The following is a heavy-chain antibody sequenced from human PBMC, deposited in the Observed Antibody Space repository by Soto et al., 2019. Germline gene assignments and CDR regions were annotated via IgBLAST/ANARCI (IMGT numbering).Heavy chain of an antibody. D-gene: IGHD5-18*01. V-gene: IGHV1-46*01. CDR1: GYTFTSYY. CDR2: INPSGGST. CDR3: ARDVDTAMPIGDYYYYGMDV. Sequence: QVQLVQSGAEVKKPGASVKVSCKASGYTFTSYYMHWVRQAPGQGLEWMGIINPSGGSTSYAQKFQGRVTMTRDTSTSTVYMELSSLRSEDTAVYYCARDVDTAMPIGDYYYYGMDVWGQGTTVPVSS. J-gene: IGHJ6*02.